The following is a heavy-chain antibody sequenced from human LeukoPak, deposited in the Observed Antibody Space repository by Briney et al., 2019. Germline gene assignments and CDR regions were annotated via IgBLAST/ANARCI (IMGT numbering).Heavy chain of an antibody. D-gene: IGHD2/OR15-2a*01. CDR2: IRSKANSYAT. J-gene: IGHJ4*02. Sequence: GGSLRLSCAASGFTFSGSAMHWVRQASGKGLDWVGRIRSKANSYATAYAASVKGRFTISRDDSKNTAYLQMNSLKTEDASVYYCTRHGDFHIVDYWGQGTLVTVSS. CDR3: TRHGDFHIVDY. V-gene: IGHV3-73*01. CDR1: GFTFSGSA.